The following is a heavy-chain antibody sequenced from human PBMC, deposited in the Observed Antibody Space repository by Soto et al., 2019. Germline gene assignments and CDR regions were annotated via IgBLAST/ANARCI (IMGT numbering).Heavy chain of an antibody. CDR3: ARNLVATNWFDS. CDR1: GYTFTSYA. CDR2: IDAGDGST. Sequence: GASVKVSCKASGYTFTSYAMHWVRQAPGQRLEWLGWIDAGDGSTRYSQRFQGRVTITGDTSASTAYMELSSLTSEDTAVYYCARNLVATNWFDSWGQGTLVTVSS. D-gene: IGHD5-12*01. J-gene: IGHJ5*01. V-gene: IGHV1-3*01.